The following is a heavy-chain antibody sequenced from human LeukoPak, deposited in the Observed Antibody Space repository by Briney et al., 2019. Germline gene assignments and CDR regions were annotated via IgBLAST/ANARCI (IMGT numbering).Heavy chain of an antibody. D-gene: IGHD2-2*01. CDR1: GYSLTSYW. CDR2: IYPGDSDT. V-gene: IGHV5-51*01. Sequence: PGESLKISCKGSGYSLTSYWIGWVRQMPGKGLEWMGIIYPGDSDTRYSPSFQGQVTISADKSISTAYLQWSSLKASDTAMYYCARHAMKVVVVPAAIDYWGQGTLVTVSS. J-gene: IGHJ4*02. CDR3: ARHAMKVVVVPAAIDY.